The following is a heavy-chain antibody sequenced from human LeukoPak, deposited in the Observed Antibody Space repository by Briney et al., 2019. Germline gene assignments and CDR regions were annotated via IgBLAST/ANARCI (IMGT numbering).Heavy chain of an antibody. V-gene: IGHV3-7*01. J-gene: IGHJ4*02. CDR3: AGRLLLPGLNWGVDY. Sequence: GGSLRLSCAASGFTSSSYWMSWVRQAPGKGLEWVANIKQDGSEKYYVDSVKGRFTISRDNAKNSLYLQMNSLRAEDTAVYYCAGRLLLPGLNWGVDYWGQGTLVTVSS. CDR1: GFTSSSYW. CDR2: IKQDGSEK. D-gene: IGHD7-27*01.